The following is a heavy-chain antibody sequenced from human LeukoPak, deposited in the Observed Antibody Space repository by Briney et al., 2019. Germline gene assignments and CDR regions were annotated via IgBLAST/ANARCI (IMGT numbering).Heavy chain of an antibody. CDR1: GFIFSSYA. CDR3: AKKFYHYLDV. CDR2: ISNSGDNT. Sequence: GGSLRLSCAASGFIFSSYAMSWVRQVPGKGLEWVSAISNSGDNTYYADSVRGRFTISRDNSKNTLYLQMNSLRAEDTAVYYCAKKFYHYLDVWGQGTTVIVSS. D-gene: IGHD1-14*01. V-gene: IGHV3-23*01. J-gene: IGHJ6*02.